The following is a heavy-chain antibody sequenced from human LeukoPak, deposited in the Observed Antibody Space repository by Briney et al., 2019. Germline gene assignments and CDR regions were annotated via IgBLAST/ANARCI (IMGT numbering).Heavy chain of an antibody. Sequence: GGSLRLSCVVSGFTSSSSWMNWVRQAPEKGLEWVANIKQDGSETYYVDSVKGRFTISRDNAKKSLYLQMNSLRVEDAAVYYCATSGTRGVINGHWGQGTLVTVSS. CDR3: ATSGTRGVINGH. CDR1: GFTSSSSW. D-gene: IGHD3-10*01. V-gene: IGHV3-7*03. CDR2: IKQDGSET. J-gene: IGHJ4*02.